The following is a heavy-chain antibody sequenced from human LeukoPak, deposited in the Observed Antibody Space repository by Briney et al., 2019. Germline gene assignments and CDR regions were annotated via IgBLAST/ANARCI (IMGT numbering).Heavy chain of an antibody. D-gene: IGHD7-27*01. J-gene: IGHJ4*02. CDR1: GFTFNSFF. CDR2: ISQDGSET. V-gene: IGHV3-7*01. CDR3: VRDLGHSRHYFEY. Sequence: PGGSLRLSCAASGFTFNSFFLNWVRLTPGRELEWVACISQDGSETFYMDSVRGRFTISRVNTKNSLYLQMDSLRAEDTAVYFCVRDLGHSRHYFEYWGQGALVTVSS.